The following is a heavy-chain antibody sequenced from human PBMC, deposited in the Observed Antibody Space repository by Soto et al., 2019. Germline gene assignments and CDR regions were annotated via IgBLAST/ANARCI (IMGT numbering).Heavy chain of an antibody. V-gene: IGHV1-3*01. CDR3: ASGPFGVVIIGWFDP. D-gene: IGHD3-3*01. Sequence: VKVSCKASGYTFTSYAMHWVRQAPGQRLEWMGWINAGNGNTKYSQKFQGRVTTTRDTSASTAYMELSSLRSEDTAVYYCASGPFGVVIIGWFDPWGQGTLVTVSS. CDR2: INAGNGNT. CDR1: GYTFTSYA. J-gene: IGHJ5*02.